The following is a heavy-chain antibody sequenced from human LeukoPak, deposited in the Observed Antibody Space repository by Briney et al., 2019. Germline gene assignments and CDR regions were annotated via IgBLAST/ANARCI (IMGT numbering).Heavy chain of an antibody. CDR2: INNSGST. Sequence: PSETLSLTCDVNSGSFSGYYWSWIRQPPGKGLEWIGEINNSGSTNYNPSLKSRVTISVDTSKKQFSLKLSSVTAADTAVYYCAGNYYGSGSYYSEDRYWGQGTLVTVSS. V-gene: IGHV4-34*01. CDR1: SGSFSGYY. CDR3: AGNYYGSGSYYSEDRY. D-gene: IGHD3-10*01. J-gene: IGHJ4*02.